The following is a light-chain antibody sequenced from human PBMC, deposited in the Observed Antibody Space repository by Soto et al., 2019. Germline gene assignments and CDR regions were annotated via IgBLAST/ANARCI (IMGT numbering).Light chain of an antibody. CDR1: QSLSTNS. Sequence: DIVLTQSPGTLSLSPGERATLSCRASQSLSTNSLAWYQQKPGQTPRLLIYAASTRDTDIPDRFNGSGSGTDFALTISRLEPEDFALYYCQQYDASPLTLGPGTNVDIK. J-gene: IGKJ3*01. CDR2: AAS. V-gene: IGKV3-20*01. CDR3: QQYDASPLT.